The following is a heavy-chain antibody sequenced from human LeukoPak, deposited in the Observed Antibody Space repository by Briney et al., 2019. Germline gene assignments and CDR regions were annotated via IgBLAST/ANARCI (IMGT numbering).Heavy chain of an antibody. J-gene: IGHJ3*02. Sequence: SETLSLTCTVSGGSISRYYWSWIRQPPGKGLEWIGYINYSGSTKYNPSLKSRVTISVDTSKNQFSLKLSSVTAADTAVYFCARLGVTFDIWGQGTMVTVSS. CDR3: ARLGVTFDI. D-gene: IGHD3-3*01. CDR1: GGSISRYY. V-gene: IGHV4-59*01. CDR2: INYSGST.